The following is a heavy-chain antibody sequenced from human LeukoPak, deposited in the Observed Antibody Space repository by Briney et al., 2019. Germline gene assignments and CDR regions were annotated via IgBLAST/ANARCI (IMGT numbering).Heavy chain of an antibody. CDR1: GFTVSSNH. J-gene: IGHJ4*02. CDR2: IYSGGST. CDR3: ARSGEAGTFDY. Sequence: GGSLRLSCAASGFTVSSNHMNWVRQAPGKGLEWVSVIYSGGSTYYADSVKGRFTISRDNSKNTLYVQMNSLRVEDTAVYYCARSGEAGTFDYWGQGTLVTVST. V-gene: IGHV3-66*01. D-gene: IGHD6-13*01.